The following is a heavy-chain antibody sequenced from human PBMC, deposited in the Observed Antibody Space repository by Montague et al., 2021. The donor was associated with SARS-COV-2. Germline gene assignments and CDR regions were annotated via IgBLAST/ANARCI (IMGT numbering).Heavy chain of an antibody. D-gene: IGHD1/OR15-1a*01. CDR1: GFSFDTYG. V-gene: IGHV3-23*01. CDR3: AKQRGPATTTFDY. Sequence: SPRLSCAASGFSFDTYGMSWVRQAPGQGLEWVSSIRGDGDKTYYSGSVKGRFTISRDTSSNTLNLQMNSLRAEDTAIYFCAKQRGPATTTFDYWGRGTLVTVSS. J-gene: IGHJ4*02. CDR2: IRGDGDKT.